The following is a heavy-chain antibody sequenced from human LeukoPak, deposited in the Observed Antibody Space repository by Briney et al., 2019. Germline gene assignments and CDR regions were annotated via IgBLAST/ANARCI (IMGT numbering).Heavy chain of an antibody. D-gene: IGHD6-19*01. J-gene: IGHJ4*02. CDR3: AKVDGTIAVAGYYFDY. CDR2: ISGRGGST. V-gene: IGHV3-23*01. CDR1: GFTFSSYA. Sequence: PGGSLRLSCAASGFTFSSYAMSWVRQAPGKGLEWVSAISGRGGSTYYADSVKGRFTISRDNSKNTLYLQMNSLRAEDTAVYYCAKVDGTIAVAGYYFDYWGQGTLVTVSS.